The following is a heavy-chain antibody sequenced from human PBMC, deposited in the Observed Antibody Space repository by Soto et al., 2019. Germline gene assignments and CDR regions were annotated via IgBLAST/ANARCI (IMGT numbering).Heavy chain of an antibody. CDR1: GGSFSGYY. V-gene: IGHV4-34*01. J-gene: IGHJ5*02. Sequence: PSETLSLTCAVYGGSFSGYYWSWIRQPPGKGLEWIGEINHSGSTNYNPSLKSRVTISVDTSKNQFSLELSSVTAADTAVYYCALRVPTVTTGWLDPWGQGTLVTVSS. CDR3: ALRVPTVTTGWLDP. D-gene: IGHD4-4*01. CDR2: INHSGST.